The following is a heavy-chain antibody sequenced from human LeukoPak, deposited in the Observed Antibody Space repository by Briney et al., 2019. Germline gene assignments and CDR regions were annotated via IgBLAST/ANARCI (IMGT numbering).Heavy chain of an antibody. CDR2: IYHSGST. CDR3: ARSLTTVIYYYFDY. J-gene: IGHJ4*02. CDR1: GYSISSGYY. D-gene: IGHD4-11*01. Sequence: SETLSLTCTVSGYSISSGYYWGWIRQPPGKGLEWIGSIYHSGSTYYNPSLKSRVTISVDTSKNQFSLKLSSVTAADTAVYYCARSLTTVIYYYFDYWGQGTVVTVSS. V-gene: IGHV4-38-2*02.